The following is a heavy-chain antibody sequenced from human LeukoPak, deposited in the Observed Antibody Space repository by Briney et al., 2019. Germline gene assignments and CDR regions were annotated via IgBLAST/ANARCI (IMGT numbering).Heavy chain of an antibody. J-gene: IGHJ4*02. CDR2: ISGSGGGT. V-gene: IGHV3-23*01. D-gene: IGHD6-19*01. Sequence: GGSLRLSCAASGFTFSSYAMSWVRQAPGKGLEWVSAISGSGGGTYYADSVKGRFTISRDNSKNTLYLQMNSLRAEDTAAYYCAKDVKAVAGTQLIDYWGQGTLVTVSS. CDR1: GFTFSSYA. CDR3: AKDVKAVAGTQLIDY.